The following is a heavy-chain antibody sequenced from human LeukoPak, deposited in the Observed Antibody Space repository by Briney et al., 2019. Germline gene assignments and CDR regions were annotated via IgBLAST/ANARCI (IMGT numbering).Heavy chain of an antibody. D-gene: IGHD2/OR15-2a*01. CDR2: IYSSGST. J-gene: IGHJ4*02. CDR1: GGSINNYY. CDR3: ARDLGLKSMDY. Sequence: KPSETLSLTCSVSGGSINNYYWGWIRQPAGKGLEWIGRIYSSGSTNYNPSLKSRLTMSVDTSKNQFSLTLNSVTPADTAVYYCARDLGLKSMDYWGQGTLVSVST. V-gene: IGHV4-4*07.